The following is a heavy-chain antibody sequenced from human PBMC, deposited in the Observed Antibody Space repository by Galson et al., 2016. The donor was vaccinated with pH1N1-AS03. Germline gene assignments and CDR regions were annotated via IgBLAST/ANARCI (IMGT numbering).Heavy chain of an antibody. D-gene: IGHD3-10*01. J-gene: IGHJ4*02. V-gene: IGHV1-69*06. CDR1: GGTFSSHG. CDR2: VIPMFSTS. CDR3: ARDRDRYGSGTSFDY. Sequence: SVKVSCKASGGTFSSHGFSWVRQAPGQGLEWMGRVIPMFSTSNYVQKFQGRLRIIADKSTSTAYMELNSLRSEDTAVYYCARDRDRYGSGTSFDYWGQGTLVTVSS.